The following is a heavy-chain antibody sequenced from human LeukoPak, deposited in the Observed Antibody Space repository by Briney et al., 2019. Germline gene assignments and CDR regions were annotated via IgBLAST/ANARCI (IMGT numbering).Heavy chain of an antibody. D-gene: IGHD3-10*01. V-gene: IGHV3-23*01. Sequence: ASVKVSCKASGGTFSSYAMSWVRQAPGKGLEWVSAISGSGGSTYYADSVKGRFTISRDNSKNTLYLQMNSLRAEDTAVYYCAKSQWFGELLTPPNFDYWGQGTLVTVSS. CDR2: ISGSGGST. J-gene: IGHJ4*02. CDR3: AKSQWFGELLTPPNFDY. CDR1: GGTFSSYA.